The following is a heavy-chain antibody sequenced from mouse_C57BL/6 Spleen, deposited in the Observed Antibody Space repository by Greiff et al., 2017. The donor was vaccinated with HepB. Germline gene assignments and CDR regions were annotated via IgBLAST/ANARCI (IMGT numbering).Heavy chain of an antibody. D-gene: IGHD2-4*01. CDR1: GYSITSGYD. CDR2: ISYSGST. Sequence: EVQLQQSGPGMVKPSQSLSLTCTVTGYSITSGYDWHWIRHFPGNKLEWMGYISYSGSTNYNPSLKSRISITHDTSKNHFFLKLNSVTTEDTATYYCARGDDYDPLYFDVWGTGTTVTVSS. V-gene: IGHV3-1*01. J-gene: IGHJ1*03. CDR3: ARGDDYDPLYFDV.